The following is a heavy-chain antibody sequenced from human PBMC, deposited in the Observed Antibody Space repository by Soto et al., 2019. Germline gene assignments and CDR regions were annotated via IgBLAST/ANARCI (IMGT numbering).Heavy chain of an antibody. D-gene: IGHD1-26*01. CDR2: IHYSGRT. CDR1: NGSISGFY. V-gene: IGHV4-59*12. Sequence: SETLSLTCSVSNGSISGFYWTWIRQPPGKILEWIGYIHYSGRTDYNPSLTSRATMSVDTSKNQFSLNLKSITAADTAVYYCVRVGVGIGNHFDSWGRGTLVTV. CDR3: VRVGVGIGNHFDS. J-gene: IGHJ4*02.